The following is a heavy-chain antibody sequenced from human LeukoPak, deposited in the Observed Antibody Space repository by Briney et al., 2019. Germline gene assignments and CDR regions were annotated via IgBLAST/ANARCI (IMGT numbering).Heavy chain of an antibody. CDR2: ISGSGGGT. CDR3: ARAAHDYGDYRGWAY. CDR1: GFTFSSYA. J-gene: IGHJ4*02. V-gene: IGHV3-23*01. D-gene: IGHD4-17*01. Sequence: PGGSLRLSCAASGFTFSSYAMSWVRQAPGKGLEWVSAISGSGGGTHYADSVKGRFTISRDNSKNTLYLQMNSLRAEDTAVYYCARAAHDYGDYRGWAYWGQGTLVTVSS.